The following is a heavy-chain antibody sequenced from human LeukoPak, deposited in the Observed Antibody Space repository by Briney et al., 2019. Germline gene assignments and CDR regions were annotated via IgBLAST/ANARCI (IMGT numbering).Heavy chain of an antibody. J-gene: IGHJ4*02. Sequence: SETLSLTCTVSGGSISSSSYYWGWIRQPPGKGLEWIGSIYYSGNTYYSPSLMSRVTISVDTSKNQFSLNLSSVTAADTAVYFCARAPHFFDTSGSRYYFDYWGQGALVTVSS. V-gene: IGHV4-39*07. CDR2: IYYSGNT. CDR1: GGSISSSSYY. D-gene: IGHD3-22*01. CDR3: ARAPHFFDTSGSRYYFDY.